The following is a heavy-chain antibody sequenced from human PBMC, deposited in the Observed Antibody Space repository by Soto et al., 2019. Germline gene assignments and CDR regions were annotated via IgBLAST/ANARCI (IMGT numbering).Heavy chain of an antibody. CDR2: IYYSGST. CDR3: ARAVRGSYDDY. V-gene: IGHV4-59*08. CDR1: GGTISSWY. Sequence: PSETLSLTCTVSGGTISSWYWSWIRQPPGKGLEWIGYIYYSGSTNCNPSLKSRVTISVDTSKNQFSLKLSSVTAADTAVYYCARAVRGSYDDYWGQGTLVTVS. J-gene: IGHJ4*02. D-gene: IGHD1-26*01.